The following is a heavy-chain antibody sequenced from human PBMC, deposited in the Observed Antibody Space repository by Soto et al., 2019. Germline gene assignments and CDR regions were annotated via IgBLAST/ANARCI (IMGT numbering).Heavy chain of an antibody. V-gene: IGHV4-34*01. CDR3: AGGNYHLYHY. Sequence: SETLSLTCAVYGGSFSHYYWSWVRQPPGKGLEWIGEVNHSGSAFYNPSLKSRVTISVDASKSQFFLWLSSVTAADTAVYYCAGGNYHLYHYWGQGSLVTVSS. CDR1: GGSFSHYY. CDR2: VNHSGSA. D-gene: IGHD2-2*01. J-gene: IGHJ4*02.